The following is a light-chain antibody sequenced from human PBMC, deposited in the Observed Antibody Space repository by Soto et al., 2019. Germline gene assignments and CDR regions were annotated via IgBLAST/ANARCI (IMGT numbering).Light chain of an antibody. CDR2: AAS. CDR1: QRINNY. Sequence: DVQVTQSPSSLSASVGDSVTITCRASQRINNYLNWYQQKPGKAPNLLIYAASSLQSGVPSRFSGSGSGADFTLTISSLQPEDFATYYCQQSYSTPRGLTFGGGTKVDIK. V-gene: IGKV1-39*01. J-gene: IGKJ4*01. CDR3: QQSYSTPRGLT.